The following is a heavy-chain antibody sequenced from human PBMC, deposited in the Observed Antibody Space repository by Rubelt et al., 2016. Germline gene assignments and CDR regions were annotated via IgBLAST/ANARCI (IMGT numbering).Heavy chain of an antibody. CDR1: GFTFDDYT. V-gene: IGHV3-43*01. J-gene: IGHJ4*02. CDR3: ARAGRWLQSLGDY. CDR2: ISWDGGST. D-gene: IGHD5-24*01. Sequence: AASGFTFDDYTMHWVRQAPGKGLEWVSLISWDGGSTYYADSVKGRFTISRDNSKNTLYLQMNSLRAEDTAVYYCARAGRWLQSLGDYWGQGTLVTVSS.